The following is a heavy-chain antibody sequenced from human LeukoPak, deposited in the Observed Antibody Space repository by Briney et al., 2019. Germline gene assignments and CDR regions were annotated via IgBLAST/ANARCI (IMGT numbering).Heavy chain of an antibody. D-gene: IGHD4-17*01. J-gene: IGHJ4*02. CDR2: VNAGDGNT. V-gene: IGHV1-3*01. CDR3: ARLKGYGDWDY. Sequence: ASVKVSCKASGYTFTRYAIHWVRQAPGQRLEWMGWVNAGDGNTKYSRKFQGRVTFARDTSASTAYMELTSLRSEDTAVYYCARLKGYGDWDYWGQGTLVTVSS. CDR1: GYTFTRYA.